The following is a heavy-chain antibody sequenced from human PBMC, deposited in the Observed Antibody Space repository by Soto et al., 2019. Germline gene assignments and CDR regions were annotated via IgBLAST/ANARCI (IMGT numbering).Heavy chain of an antibody. CDR2: IYYSGST. Sequence: SETLSLTCTVSGGSISSYYWSWIRQPPGKGLEWIGYIYYSGSTNYNPSLKSRVTISVDTSKNQFSLKLSSVTAADTAVYYCARVVTRTRILYSREFSNWFDPWGQGTLVTVSS. CDR1: GGSISSYY. V-gene: IGHV4-59*01. J-gene: IGHJ5*02. CDR3: ARVVTRTRILYSREFSNWFDP. D-gene: IGHD2-8*01.